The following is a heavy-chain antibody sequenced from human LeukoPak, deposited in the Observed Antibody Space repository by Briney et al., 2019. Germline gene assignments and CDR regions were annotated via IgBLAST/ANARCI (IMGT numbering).Heavy chain of an antibody. Sequence: SETLSLTCAVSGYFISSGYYWGWIRQPPGKGLEWIGYIYYSGSTNYNPSLKSRVTISVDTSKNQFSLKLSSVTAADTAVYYCARILAYCGGDCSFFDYWGQGTLVTVSS. CDR1: GYFISSGYY. CDR3: ARILAYCGGDCSFFDY. J-gene: IGHJ4*02. D-gene: IGHD2-21*01. V-gene: IGHV4-61*01. CDR2: IYYSGST.